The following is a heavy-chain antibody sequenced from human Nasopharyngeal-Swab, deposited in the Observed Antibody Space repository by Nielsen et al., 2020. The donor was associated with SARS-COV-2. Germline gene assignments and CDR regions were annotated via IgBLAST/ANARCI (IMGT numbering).Heavy chain of an antibody. CDR3: ARNDNGLVIWYYYYMDV. Sequence: GGSLRLSCTASGFNFRHYAMSWVRLAPGKGLEWVSGIGTGGGRADYADSVKGRFTISRDNSKNTLYLQLHSLRVEDTAVYYCARNDNGLVIWYYYYMDVWGKGTTVTVTS. CDR1: GFNFRHYA. CDR2: IGTGGGRA. V-gene: IGHV3-23*03. D-gene: IGHD2-15*01. J-gene: IGHJ6*03.